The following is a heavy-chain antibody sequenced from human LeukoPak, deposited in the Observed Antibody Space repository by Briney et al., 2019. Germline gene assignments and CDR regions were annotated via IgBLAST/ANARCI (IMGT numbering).Heavy chain of an antibody. CDR1: GFTFSSNV. D-gene: IGHD6-19*01. CDR2: IPASGGST. J-gene: IGHJ5*02. Sequence: GGSLRLSCAASGFTFSSNVMIWVRQAPGKGLEWVSSIPASGGSTYYADSVKGRFTISRDNSKNSLYLQMNSLRAEDTAVYYCAKDQWLHWFDPWGQGTLVTVSS. V-gene: IGHV3-23*01. CDR3: AKDQWLHWFDP.